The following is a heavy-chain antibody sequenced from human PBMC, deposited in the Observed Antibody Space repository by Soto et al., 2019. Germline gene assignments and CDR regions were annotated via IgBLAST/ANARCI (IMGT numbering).Heavy chain of an antibody. Sequence: GGSLRLSCAASGFTFSDYYMSWIRQAPGKGLEYISYISSSSGSTNYADSVKGRFTISRDNAKNSLYLQMSSLRAEDTAVYYCARDRGGYDRLYYYHGMDVWGQGTTVTVSS. J-gene: IGHJ6*02. CDR3: ARDRGGYDRLYYYHGMDV. V-gene: IGHV3-11*06. D-gene: IGHD5-12*01. CDR2: ISSSSGST. CDR1: GFTFSDYY.